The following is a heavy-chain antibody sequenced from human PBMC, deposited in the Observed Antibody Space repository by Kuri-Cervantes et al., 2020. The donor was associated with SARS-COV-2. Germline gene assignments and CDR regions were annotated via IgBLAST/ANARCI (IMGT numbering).Heavy chain of an antibody. CDR2: INHSGST. CDR3: AVVDTFDSLA. Sequence: SETLSLTCAVYGGSFSGYYWSWIRQPPGKGLEWIGEINHSGSTYYNPSLKSRVTISVDTSKNQFSLKLSSVTAADTAVYYCAVVDTFDSLAWGQGTLVTVSS. D-gene: IGHD5-18*01. CDR1: GGSFSGYY. V-gene: IGHV4-34*01. J-gene: IGHJ5*02.